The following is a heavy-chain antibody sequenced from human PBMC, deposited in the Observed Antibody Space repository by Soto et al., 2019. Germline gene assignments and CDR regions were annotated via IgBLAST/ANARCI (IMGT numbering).Heavy chain of an antibody. D-gene: IGHD5-18*01. V-gene: IGHV1-69*12. CDR1: GGTFSTYA. J-gene: IGHJ1*01. Sequence: QVQLVQSGADVKKPESSVKVSCKAPGGTFSTYAISWVRHAPGQGLEWMGGIIPMFGTANYAQRFQDRVNITADESTNTVYMELSSLRSEDTAVFFCARGIQLWLRRINIGYSGWGQGTLVTVSS. CDR2: IIPMFGTA. CDR3: ARGIQLWLRRINIGYSG.